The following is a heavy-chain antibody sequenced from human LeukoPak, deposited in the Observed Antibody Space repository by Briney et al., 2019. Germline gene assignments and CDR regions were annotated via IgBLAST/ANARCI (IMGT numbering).Heavy chain of an antibody. J-gene: IGHJ5*02. D-gene: IGHD6-13*01. CDR3: ARDIAPSGSWWFDT. CDR2: INPNSGGT. CDR1: GYTFTGYY. V-gene: IGHV1-2*02. Sequence: ASVKVSCKASGYTFTGYYMHWVRQAPGQGLEWMGWINPNSGGTNYPQKFQGRVTMTRDTSISTADMELRWLTFDDTAMYYCARDIAPSGSWWFDTWGQGTPVTVSS.